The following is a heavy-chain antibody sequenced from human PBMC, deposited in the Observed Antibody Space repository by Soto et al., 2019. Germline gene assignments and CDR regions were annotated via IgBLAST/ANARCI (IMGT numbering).Heavy chain of an antibody. CDR3: ARDGYYDFWSGYYGYYYYYGMDV. CDR1: GFTFSSYW. CDR2: IKQDGSEK. V-gene: IGHV3-7*01. J-gene: IGHJ6*02. D-gene: IGHD3-3*01. Sequence: PGGSLRLSCAASGFTFSSYWMSWVRQAPGKGLEWVANIKQDGSEKYYVDSVKGRFTISRDNAKNSLYHQMNSLRAEDTAVYYCARDGYYDFWSGYYGYYYYYGMDVWGQGTTVTVSS.